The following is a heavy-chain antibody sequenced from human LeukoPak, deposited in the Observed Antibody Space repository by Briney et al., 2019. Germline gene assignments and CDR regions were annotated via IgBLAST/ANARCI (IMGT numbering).Heavy chain of an antibody. D-gene: IGHD3-10*02. V-gene: IGHV3-7*03. J-gene: IGHJ4*02. CDR2: ISNGGSAT. Sequence: GGSLRLSCAASGYTFSPYWMSWVRQTPGKGLEWVASISNGGSATYYVDSVRGRFTISRDDAKNSLFLQMNGLGADDTAVYYCTRENYVPDSWGQGTLVTVSS. CDR1: GYTFSPYW. CDR3: TRENYVPDS.